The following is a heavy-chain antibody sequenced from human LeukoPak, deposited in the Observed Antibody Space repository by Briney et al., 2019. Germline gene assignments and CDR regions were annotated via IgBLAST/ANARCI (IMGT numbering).Heavy chain of an antibody. CDR3: ARVGSQYDSSGYPY. D-gene: IGHD3-22*01. CDR1: GFSVSSNY. J-gene: IGHJ4*02. Sequence: PGGSLRLSCAASGFSVSSNYISWVRQAPGKGPEWVSVIYSGGNTYYADSVKGRFTISRDNSKNTLYLQMNSLRADDTAVYYCARVGSQYDSSGYPYWGQGTLVTVSS. CDR2: IYSGGNT. V-gene: IGHV3-53*01.